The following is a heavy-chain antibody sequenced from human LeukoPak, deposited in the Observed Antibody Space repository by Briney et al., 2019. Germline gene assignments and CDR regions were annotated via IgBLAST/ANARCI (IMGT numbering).Heavy chain of an antibody. Sequence: GGSLRLFCAASGFTFDDYGMSWVRQAPGKGLEWVSGINWNGGSTGYADSVKGRFTISRDNAKNSLYLQMNSLRAEDTALYYCARSPSRPRILYFYYYYMDVWGKGTTVTVSS. J-gene: IGHJ6*03. CDR1: GFTFDDYG. CDR2: INWNGGST. V-gene: IGHV3-20*04. CDR3: ARSPSRPRILYFYYYYMDV. D-gene: IGHD2-15*01.